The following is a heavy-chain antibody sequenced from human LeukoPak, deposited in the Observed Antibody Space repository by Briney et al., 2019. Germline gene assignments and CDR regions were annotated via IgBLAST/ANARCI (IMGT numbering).Heavy chain of an antibody. CDR2: INPHTGST. J-gene: IGHJ4*02. CDR3: ATGEAFTGSFDF. Sequence: GASVKVSCKTSGYTFNLFAITWVRQAPGQGLEWVGWINPHTGSTNSAQRVKGRVTLTTDTSTRTAYIELRSLRSDDTAIYYCATGEAFTGSFDFRGQGAVVTVSS. V-gene: IGHV1-18*01. CDR1: GYTFNLFA. D-gene: IGHD3-10*01.